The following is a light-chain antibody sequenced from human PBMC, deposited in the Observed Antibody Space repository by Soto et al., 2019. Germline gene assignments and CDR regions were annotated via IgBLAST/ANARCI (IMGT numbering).Light chain of an antibody. J-gene: IGKJ1*01. V-gene: IGKV1-39*01. CDR1: QSISSY. CDR2: AAY. Sequence: DIQMTQSPSSLSASVGDRVTITCRASQSISSYLNWYQQKPGKAPKLLIYAAYSLQSGVPSRFSGSGSGTDFTLTISSLQPEDFATYYCQQSYSTPTFGQGTKGDIK. CDR3: QQSYSTPT.